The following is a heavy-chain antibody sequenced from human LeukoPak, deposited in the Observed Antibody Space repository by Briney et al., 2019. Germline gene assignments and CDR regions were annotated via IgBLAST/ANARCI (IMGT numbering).Heavy chain of an antibody. CDR2: ISGSGGST. CDR3: ANAVGDYDSSSYYLGDENWFDP. CDR1: GFTFSSYA. D-gene: IGHD3-22*01. V-gene: IGHV3-23*01. Sequence: GGSLRLSCAASGFTFSSYAMSWVRQAPGKGLEWVSAISGSGGSTYYADSVKGRFTISRDNSKNTLYLQMNSLRAEDTAVYYCANAVGDYDSSSYYLGDENWFDPWGQGTLVTVSS. J-gene: IGHJ5*02.